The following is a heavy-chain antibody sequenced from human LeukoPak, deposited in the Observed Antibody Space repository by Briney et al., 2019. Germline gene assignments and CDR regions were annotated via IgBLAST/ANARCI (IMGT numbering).Heavy chain of an antibody. CDR1: GFTFSSYA. D-gene: IGHD6-13*01. CDR3: VKDKGSSSWDDAFDI. V-gene: IGHV3-64D*09. CDR2: ISSNGGST. J-gene: IGHJ3*02. Sequence: GGSLRLSCSASGFTFSSYAMHWVRQAPGKGLEYDSAISSNGGSTYYADSVKGRFTISRDNSKNTLYLQMSSLRAEDTAVYYCVKDKGSSSWDDAFDIWGQGTMVTVSS.